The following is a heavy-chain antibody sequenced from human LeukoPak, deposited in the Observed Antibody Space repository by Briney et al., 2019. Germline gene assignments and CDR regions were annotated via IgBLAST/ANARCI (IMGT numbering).Heavy chain of an antibody. V-gene: IGHV3-21*01. Sequence: GGFLRLSCAASGFTFSTYSMHWVRQAPGKGLEWVSFISSSSSYIKYADSMKGRFTISRDNAKNSLYLQMNSLSVDDTAVYYCARGLSDYDSSGYYYFDYWGQGILVTVSS. J-gene: IGHJ4*02. CDR1: GFTFSTYS. CDR3: ARGLSDYDSSGYYYFDY. CDR2: ISSSSSYI. D-gene: IGHD3-22*01.